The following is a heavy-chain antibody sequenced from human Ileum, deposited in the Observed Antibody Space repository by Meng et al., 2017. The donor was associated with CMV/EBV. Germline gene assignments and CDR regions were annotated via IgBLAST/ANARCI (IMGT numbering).Heavy chain of an antibody. D-gene: IGHD1-7*01. Sequence: SETLSLTCTVSGGSMSSYYWSWIRQPPGKGLEWIGYIYYSGSTDYNPSLKSRVTIPVDTSKNQFSLKLSAVTAADTAVYYCARDLGTPSEDWGQGTRVTVSS. CDR2: IYYSGST. CDR3: ARDLGTPSED. J-gene: IGHJ4*01. CDR1: GGSMSSYY. V-gene: IGHV4-59*01.